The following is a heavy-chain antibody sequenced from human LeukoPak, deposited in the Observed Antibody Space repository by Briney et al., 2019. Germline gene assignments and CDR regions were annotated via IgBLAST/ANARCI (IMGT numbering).Heavy chain of an antibody. J-gene: IGHJ4*02. Sequence: PGGSLTLSCAASGFTFSDYDMHWVRQATGKGLEWVSAIGSAGDTYYTGSVKGRVTISRDNSKNSLYLQMNTLRPADTAVYYCARVAKERVGGVYYFVSWGQRTLVTVSS. D-gene: IGHD1-1*01. CDR1: GFTFSDYD. CDR2: IGSAGDT. V-gene: IGHV3-13*01. CDR3: ARVAKERVGGVYYFVS.